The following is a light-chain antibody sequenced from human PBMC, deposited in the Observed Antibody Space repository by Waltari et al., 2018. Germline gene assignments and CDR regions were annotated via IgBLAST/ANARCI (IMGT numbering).Light chain of an antibody. Sequence: PPPHRSRQGVGRYLAWYQQRPGQAPRLRISDASNRATGIPARFSGSGSETDFTLTISSLEPEDFAVYYCQQRNTWWTFGQGTKVEIK. V-gene: IGKV3-11*01. CDR3: QQRNTWWT. CDR1: QGVGRY. CDR2: DAS. J-gene: IGKJ1*01.